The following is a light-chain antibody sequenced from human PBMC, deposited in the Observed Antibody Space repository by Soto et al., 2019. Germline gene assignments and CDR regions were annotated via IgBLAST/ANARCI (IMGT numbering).Light chain of an antibody. CDR1: SSDTAGYNY. CDR2: EVS. Sequence: QSVLTQPASVSGSPGQSITISCTGTSSDTAGYNYVSWYQQHPGKAPKLMIYEVSNRPSGVSNRFSGSQSGNTASLTISGLQAEDEANYSCSSYTTRNTPLSVFGTGTKVTVL. CDR3: SSYTTRNTPLSV. J-gene: IGLJ1*01. V-gene: IGLV2-14*01.